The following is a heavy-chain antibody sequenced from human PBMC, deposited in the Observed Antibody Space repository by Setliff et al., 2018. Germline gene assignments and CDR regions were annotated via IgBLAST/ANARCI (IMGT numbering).Heavy chain of an antibody. CDR3: ARERAGGRGFTFGAIYYYYGMDV. J-gene: IGHJ6*02. CDR2: INPKNGGA. Sequence: VASVKVSCKASGYTFTSYYIHWVRQAPGQGLEWMGVINPKNGGATYPQNLQGRVTMTRDTSMSTVYMELSSLRFEDTAVYYCARERAGGRGFTFGAIYYYYGMDVWGQGTTVTVSS. D-gene: IGHD3-16*01. V-gene: IGHV1-46*01. CDR1: GYTFTSYY.